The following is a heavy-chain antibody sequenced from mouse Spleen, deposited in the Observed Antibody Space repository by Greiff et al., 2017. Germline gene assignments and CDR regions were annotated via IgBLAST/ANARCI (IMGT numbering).Heavy chain of an antibody. CDR1: GFNIKDYY. V-gene: IGHV14-2*01. J-gene: IGHJ4*01. CDR2: IDPEDGET. CDR3: ASYYGSSPFYAMDY. Sequence: EVKLVESGAELVKPGASVKLSCTASGFNIKDYYMHWVKQRTEQGLEWIGRIDPEDGETKYAPKFQGKATITADTSSNTAYLQLSSLTSEDTAVYYCASYYGSSPFYAMDYWGQGTSVTVSS. D-gene: IGHD1-1*01.